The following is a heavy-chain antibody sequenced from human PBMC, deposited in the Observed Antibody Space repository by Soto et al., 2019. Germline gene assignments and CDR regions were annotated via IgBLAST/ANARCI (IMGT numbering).Heavy chain of an antibody. CDR3: AKDQWRRYSSSWYGPEGLDAFDI. V-gene: IGHV3-23*01. CDR2: ISGSGGST. CDR1: GFTFSSYA. Sequence: GGSLRLSCAASGFTFSSYAMSWVRQAPGKGLEWVSAISGSGGSTYYADSVKGRFTISRDNSKNTLYLQMNSLRAEDTAVYYCAKDQWRRYSSSWYGPEGLDAFDIWGQGTMVTVSS. D-gene: IGHD6-13*01. J-gene: IGHJ3*02.